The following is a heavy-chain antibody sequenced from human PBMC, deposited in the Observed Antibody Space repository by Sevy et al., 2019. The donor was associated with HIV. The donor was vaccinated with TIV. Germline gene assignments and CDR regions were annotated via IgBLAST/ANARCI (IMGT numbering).Heavy chain of an antibody. J-gene: IGHJ4*02. CDR1: GFTFDDFA. Sequence: GGSLRLSCTTSGFTFDDFAMSWFRQAPGKGLEWVAFITRNSYEAYGGTTDYAASVNGRFIISRDDSKRIAYLQMNSLKTEDTAVYYCTRGLATADTPEYYFDYWGQGTLVTVSS. CDR2: ITRNSYEAYGGTT. D-gene: IGHD5-12*01. CDR3: TRGLATADTPEYYFDY. V-gene: IGHV3-49*03.